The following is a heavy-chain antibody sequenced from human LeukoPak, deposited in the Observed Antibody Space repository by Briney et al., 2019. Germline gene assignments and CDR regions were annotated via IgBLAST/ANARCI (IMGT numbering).Heavy chain of an antibody. Sequence: GESLKISCKGFGYTFINYWIGWVRQMPGEGLEWMAIIYPGDSDTRYSPSFQGQVTISADKSISTAYLQWSSLKASDSAIYYCAREGWFGESSFAYWGQGTLVTVSS. CDR2: IYPGDSDT. V-gene: IGHV5-51*01. D-gene: IGHD3-10*01. J-gene: IGHJ4*02. CDR3: AREGWFGESSFAY. CDR1: GYTFINYW.